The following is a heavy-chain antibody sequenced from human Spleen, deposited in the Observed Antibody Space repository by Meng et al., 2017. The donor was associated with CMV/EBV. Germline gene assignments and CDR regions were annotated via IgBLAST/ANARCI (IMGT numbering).Heavy chain of an antibody. J-gene: IGHJ5*02. CDR1: FTFESYA. CDR3: AKDPTQTMVVTNWFDP. D-gene: IGHD4-23*01. CDR2: ISGSGGRT. V-gene: IGHV3-23*01. Sequence: FTFESYAMTWVRQAPGKGLEWVSAISGSGGRTYYADSVKGRFNISRDNSKNTLYLQMNSLRVEDTAVYYCAKDPTQTMVVTNWFDPWGQGTLVTVSS.